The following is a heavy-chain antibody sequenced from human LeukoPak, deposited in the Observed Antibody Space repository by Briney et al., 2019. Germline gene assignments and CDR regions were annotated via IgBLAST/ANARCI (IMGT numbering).Heavy chain of an antibody. V-gene: IGHV3-66*01. J-gene: IGHJ4*02. CDR3: ARVVAAAAPDY. CDR1: GFTFSSYA. CDR2: IYTDGST. Sequence: GGSLRLSCAASGFTFSSYAMSWVRQAPGKGLEWVSVIYTDGSTYYADSVKGRFTISRDNAKNSLYLQMNSLRDEDTAVYYCARVVAAAAPDYWGQGTLVTVSS. D-gene: IGHD6-13*01.